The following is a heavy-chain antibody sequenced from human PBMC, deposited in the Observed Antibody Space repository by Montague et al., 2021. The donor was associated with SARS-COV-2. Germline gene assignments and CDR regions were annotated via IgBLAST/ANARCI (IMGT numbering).Heavy chain of an antibody. D-gene: IGHD3-10*01. Sequence: SETLSLTCSVYGHSFSTYSWIWVRQPPGEGLEWIGEINHTGSTSYNPSLKRRVTMSIDSSNNQVSLKLSSMTAADTAVYYCATRSTLWFGEDWGQGTLVTVSS. CDR3: ATRSTLWFGED. J-gene: IGHJ4*02. CDR2: INHTGST. CDR1: GHSFSTYS. V-gene: IGHV4-34*01.